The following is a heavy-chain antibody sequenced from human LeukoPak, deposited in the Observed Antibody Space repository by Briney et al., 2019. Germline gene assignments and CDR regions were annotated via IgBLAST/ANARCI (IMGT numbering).Heavy chain of an antibody. V-gene: IGHV1-2*02. Sequence: EASVKVSCKASGYTFTDYYMRWVRQAPGQGFEWMGWINPNDGDTNYAQKFQGRVTMTRDTSISTAHMEVSRLRSDDTAVYYCARANFLYCSSSTCFFDYWGQGTLVTVSS. D-gene: IGHD2-15*01. CDR2: INPNDGDT. CDR1: GYTFTDYY. J-gene: IGHJ4*02. CDR3: ARANFLYCSSSTCFFDY.